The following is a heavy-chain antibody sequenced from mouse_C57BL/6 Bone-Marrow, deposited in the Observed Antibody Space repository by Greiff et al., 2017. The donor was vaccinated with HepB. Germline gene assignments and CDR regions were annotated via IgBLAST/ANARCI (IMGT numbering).Heavy chain of an antibody. CDR3: AREDSSGYPYYFDY. J-gene: IGHJ2*01. Sequence: EVQLQESGPGLVKPSQSLSLTCSVTGYSITSGYYWNWIRQFPGNKLEWMGYISYDGSNNYNPSLKNRISITRDTSKNQFFLKLNSVTTEDTATYYSAREDSSGYPYYFDYWGQGTTLTVSS. D-gene: IGHD3-2*02. CDR1: GYSITSGYY. V-gene: IGHV3-6*01. CDR2: ISYDGSN.